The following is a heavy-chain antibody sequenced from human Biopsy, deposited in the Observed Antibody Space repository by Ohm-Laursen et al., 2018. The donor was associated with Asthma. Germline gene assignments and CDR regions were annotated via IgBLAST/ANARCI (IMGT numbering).Heavy chain of an antibody. Sequence: LVNVSCKSLGGTFNTYFIGWARQAPGQGLEWMGGINSVFGTTTYPQKIQDRVTITADDSTSTVYMELSSLRSEDTAVYYCARKAGSCISRTCYSLDFWGQGTLVTVSS. CDR3: ARKAGSCISRTCYSLDF. CDR1: GGTFNTYF. CDR2: INSVFGTT. D-gene: IGHD2-2*01. V-gene: IGHV1-69*01. J-gene: IGHJ4*02.